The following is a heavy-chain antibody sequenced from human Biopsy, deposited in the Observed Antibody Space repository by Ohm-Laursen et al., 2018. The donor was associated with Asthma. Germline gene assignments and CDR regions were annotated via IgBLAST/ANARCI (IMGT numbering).Heavy chain of an antibody. Sequence: GASVKVSWKISGYSLTDLSMHWVRQAPGQGLEWMGGHDHEGGGTVNARRFQGRVTMTEDTSTDTAYMELSSLSSDDTAVYYCASDFPKDYVRYNFQFWGQGTLVTVSS. D-gene: IGHD4-17*01. J-gene: IGHJ4*02. CDR1: GYSLTDLS. CDR2: HDHEGGGT. V-gene: IGHV1-24*01. CDR3: ASDFPKDYVRYNFQF.